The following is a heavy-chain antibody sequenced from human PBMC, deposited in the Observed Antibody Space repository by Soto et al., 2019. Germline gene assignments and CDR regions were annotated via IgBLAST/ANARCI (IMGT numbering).Heavy chain of an antibody. Sequence: GASVKVSCKASGYTFTSYDINWVRQATGQGLEWMGWMNPNSGNTGYAQKFQGRVTMTRNTSISTAYMELSSLRSEDTAVYYCARFVRFLEWFPPVGMDVWGQGTTVTVSS. J-gene: IGHJ6*02. V-gene: IGHV1-8*01. CDR1: GYTFTSYD. CDR2: MNPNSGNT. CDR3: ARFVRFLEWFPPVGMDV. D-gene: IGHD3-3*01.